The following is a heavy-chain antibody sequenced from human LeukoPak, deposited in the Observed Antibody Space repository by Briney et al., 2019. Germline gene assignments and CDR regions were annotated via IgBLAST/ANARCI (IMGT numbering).Heavy chain of an antibody. V-gene: IGHV3-33*01. J-gene: IGHJ6*02. CDR1: GFTFSSYG. Sequence: TGGSLRLSCAASGFTFSSYGMHWVRQAPGKGLEWVAVIWYDGSNKYYADSVKGRFTISRDNSKNTLYLQMNSLRAEDTAVYYCARDISVTPYFYYYYYGMDVWGQGTTVTVSS. CDR2: IWYDGSNK. D-gene: IGHD4-17*01. CDR3: ARDISVTPYFYYYYYGMDV.